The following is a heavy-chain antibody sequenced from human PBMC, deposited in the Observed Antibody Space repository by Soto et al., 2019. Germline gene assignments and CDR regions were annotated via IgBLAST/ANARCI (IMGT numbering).Heavy chain of an antibody. CDR3: AREVYSSGWHYGMDV. D-gene: IGHD6-19*01. Sequence: QVQLVESGGGVVQPGRSLRLSCAASGFTFSSYGMHWVRQAPGKGLEWVAVIWYDGSNKYYADSVKGRFTISRDNSKNTLYLKMNSLRAEDTAVYYCAREVYSSGWHYGMDVWGQGTTVTVSS. V-gene: IGHV3-33*01. J-gene: IGHJ6*02. CDR1: GFTFSSYG. CDR2: IWYDGSNK.